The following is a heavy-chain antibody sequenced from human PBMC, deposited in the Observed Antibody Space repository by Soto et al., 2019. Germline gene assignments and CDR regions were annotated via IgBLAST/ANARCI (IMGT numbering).Heavy chain of an antibody. CDR1: GGSISGYY. CDR2: MYKTGST. Sequence: SETLSLTCTVSGGSISGYYWSWIRQPPGKGLEWIGYMYKTGSTVYNPSFKSRVTISVDTSKNQFSLKLNSVTAADTAVYYCAIYDSSGSRGFQHWGQGTLVTVSS. D-gene: IGHD3-22*01. CDR3: AIYDSSGSRGFQH. J-gene: IGHJ1*01. V-gene: IGHV4-59*12.